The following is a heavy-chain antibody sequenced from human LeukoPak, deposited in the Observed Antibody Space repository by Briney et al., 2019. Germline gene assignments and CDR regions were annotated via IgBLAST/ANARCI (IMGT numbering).Heavy chain of an antibody. CDR1: GFTFSSYE. CDR3: ARDDGDYGDYY. D-gene: IGHD4-17*01. J-gene: IGHJ4*02. Sequence: GGSLRLSCAASGFTFSSYEMNWVRQAPGKGLEWVSYISSSSSTIYYADSVKGRFTISRDNAKNSLYLQMNSLRAEDTAVYYCARDDGDYGDYYWGQGTLVTVSS. V-gene: IGHV3-48*01. CDR2: ISSSSSTI.